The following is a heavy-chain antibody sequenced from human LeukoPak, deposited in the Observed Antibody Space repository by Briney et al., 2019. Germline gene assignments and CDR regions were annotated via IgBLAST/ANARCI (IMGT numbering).Heavy chain of an antibody. J-gene: IGHJ3*02. CDR3: ARTTGGPASTWAFDI. V-gene: IGHV3-74*01. CDR2: VSGDGSAT. CDR1: GFTFSTYW. D-gene: IGHD6-13*01. Sequence: GGSLRLSCAASGFTFSTYWMHWVRQAPGKGLVWVSRVSGDGSATTYADSMKGRFTVSRDNAKNTLYLQLSSLRAEDTAVYYCARTTGGPASTWAFDIWGQGAMVTVS.